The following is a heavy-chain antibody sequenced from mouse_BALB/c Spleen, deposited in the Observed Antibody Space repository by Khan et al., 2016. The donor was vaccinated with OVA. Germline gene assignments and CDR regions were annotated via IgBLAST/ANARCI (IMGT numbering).Heavy chain of an antibody. D-gene: IGHD2-3*01. CDR1: GYTFTDYA. V-gene: IGHV1S137*01. J-gene: IGHJ2*01. CDR3: TRPAYDGYYDY. CDR2: ISTYSGNT. Sequence: QVQLQQSGPELVRPGVSVKISCKGSGYTFTDYAMHWVKQSHAKSLEWIGLISTYSGNTNYKQKFQGKATMNVDKSSSTAYMELVSLTSEDSAISYCTRPAYDGYYDYWGQGTTLTVSS.